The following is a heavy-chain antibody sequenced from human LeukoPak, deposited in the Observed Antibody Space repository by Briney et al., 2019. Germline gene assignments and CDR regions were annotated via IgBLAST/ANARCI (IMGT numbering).Heavy chain of an antibody. V-gene: IGHV1-69*13. D-gene: IGHD3-9*01. CDR2: TIPIFGTA. Sequence: ASVKVSCKASGGTFTSYAISWVRQAPGQGLECMGGTIPIFGTANYAQKFQGRVTITADESTSTAYMELSSLRSEDTAVYYCAYPGNWLPMPDDAFDIWGQGTMVTVSS. CDR1: GGTFTSYA. CDR3: AYPGNWLPMPDDAFDI. J-gene: IGHJ3*02.